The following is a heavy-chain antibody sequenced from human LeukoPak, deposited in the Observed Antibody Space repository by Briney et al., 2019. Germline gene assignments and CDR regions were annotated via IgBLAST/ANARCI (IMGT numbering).Heavy chain of an antibody. D-gene: IGHD3-16*02. J-gene: IGHJ5*02. CDR3: ASSKDRWDWFDP. CDR2: IYYSGST. Sequence: SETLSLACTVSGGSISSYYWSWIRQPPGKGLEGMGYIYYSGSTNYNPSLKSRVTISVDTSKNQFSLKLSSVTAADTAVYYCASSKDRWDWFDPWGQGTLVTVSS. CDR1: GGSISSYY. V-gene: IGHV4-59*01.